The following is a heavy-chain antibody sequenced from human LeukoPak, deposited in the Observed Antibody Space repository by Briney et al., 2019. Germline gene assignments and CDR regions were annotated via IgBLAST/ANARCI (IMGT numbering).Heavy chain of an antibody. Sequence: PGGTLSLTCAVSGFTFSSYAKGWVRQAQGPGMERNSIIGDSGTGIYYTDSVKGRFTVSIDDSKNTLYLQMNSLRAEDTATYYCAKGTSASSFSAVGYWGQGTLVTVSS. V-gene: IGHV3-23*01. D-gene: IGHD2-15*01. CDR3: AKGTSASSFSAVGY. CDR1: GFTFSSYA. CDR2: IGDSGTGI. J-gene: IGHJ4*02.